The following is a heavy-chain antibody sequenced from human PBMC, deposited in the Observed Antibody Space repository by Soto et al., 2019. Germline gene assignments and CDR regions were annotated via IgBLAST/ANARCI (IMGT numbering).Heavy chain of an antibody. CDR3: AISSGWYFRAFDI. J-gene: IGHJ3*02. Sequence: PGGSLRLSCAASGFTFSSYWMSWVRQAPGKGLEWVANIKQDGSEKYYVDSVKGRFTISRDNAKNSLYLQMNSLRAEDTAVYYCAISSGWYFRAFDIWGQGTMVTVSS. CDR1: GFTFSSYW. V-gene: IGHV3-7*05. D-gene: IGHD6-19*01. CDR2: IKQDGSEK.